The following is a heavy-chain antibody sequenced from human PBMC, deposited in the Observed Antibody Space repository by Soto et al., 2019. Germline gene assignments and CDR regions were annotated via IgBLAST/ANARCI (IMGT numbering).Heavy chain of an antibody. V-gene: IGHV3-23*01. CDR1: GFTFSTYG. J-gene: IGHJ4*02. CDR2: LSGDGTTT. CDR3: AKDITFDSSAYNY. D-gene: IGHD3-22*01. Sequence: EVQLLESGGGLVQPGGSLRLSCTASGFTFSTYGMSWVRQAPGKGLEWVSSLSGDGTTTYYIDSVKGRFTISRDNSRNTLSLQMNSLRTADTAVYYCAKDITFDSSAYNYWGQGILVTVSS.